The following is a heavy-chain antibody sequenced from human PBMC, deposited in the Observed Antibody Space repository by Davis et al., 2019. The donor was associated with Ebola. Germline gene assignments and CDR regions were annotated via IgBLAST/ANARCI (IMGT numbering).Heavy chain of an antibody. V-gene: IGHV4-4*02. J-gene: IGHJ3*02. Sequence: SETLSLTCAVSGGSISSSNWWSWVRQPPGKGLEWIGEIYHSGSTNYNPSLKSRVTISVDKSKNQFSLKLSSVTAADTAVYYCARAIKHCSSTSCSIAFDIWGQGTMVTVSS. CDR3: ARAIKHCSSTSCSIAFDI. CDR1: GGSISSSNW. D-gene: IGHD2-2*01. CDR2: IYHSGST.